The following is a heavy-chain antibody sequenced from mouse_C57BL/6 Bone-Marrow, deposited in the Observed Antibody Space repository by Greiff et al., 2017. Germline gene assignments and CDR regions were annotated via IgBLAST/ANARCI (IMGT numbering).Heavy chain of an antibody. CDR3: ATGGLRGCAY. CDR1: GYSFTSYY. CDR2: IYPGSGNT. Sequence: QVQLQQSGPELVKPGASVKISCKASGYSFTSYYIHWVKPRPGPGLEWIGWIYPGSGNTKYNAKFKGKDTLTAETSSSTAYMQLSSLTTEDAAVYYCATGGLRGCAYWGQGTLVTVSA. V-gene: IGHV1-66*01. D-gene: IGHD2-4*01. J-gene: IGHJ3*01.